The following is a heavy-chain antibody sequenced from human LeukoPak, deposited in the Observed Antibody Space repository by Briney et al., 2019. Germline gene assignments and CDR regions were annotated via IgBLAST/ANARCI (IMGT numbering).Heavy chain of an antibody. D-gene: IGHD5-12*01. Sequence: GGSLRLSCTASGFTFGDYAMSWVRQAPGKGLEWVANIKEDGSEKNYVDSVKGRFTMSRDNAKNSLYLQMNSLRAEDTAVYYCGRVMTSRCFDCVDLWGQGTLITVSS. CDR3: GRVMTSRCFDCVDL. J-gene: IGHJ4*02. CDR1: GFTFGDYA. V-gene: IGHV3-7*01. CDR2: IKEDGSEK.